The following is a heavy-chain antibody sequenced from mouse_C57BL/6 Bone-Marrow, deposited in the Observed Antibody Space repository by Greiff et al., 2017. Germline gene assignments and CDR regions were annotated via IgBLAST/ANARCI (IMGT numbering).Heavy chain of an antibody. V-gene: IGHV1-69*01. CDR1: GYTFTSYW. CDR2: IDPSDSYT. D-gene: IGHD2-1*01. CDR3: ARLPDGKEYYAIDY. J-gene: IGHJ4*01. Sequence: VQLQPPGAELVMPGASVKLSCKASGYTFTSYWLHWVKQRPGQGLEWIGEIDPSDSYTNYNQKFKGKSKLTVAKSSSTAYMQLSSLTSEDSAFYYCARLPDGKEYYAIDYWGQGTSVTVSS.